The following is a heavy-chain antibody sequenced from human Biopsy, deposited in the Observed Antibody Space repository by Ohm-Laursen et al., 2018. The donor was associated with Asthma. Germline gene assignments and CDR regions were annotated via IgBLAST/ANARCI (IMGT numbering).Heavy chain of an antibody. CDR1: GFTFRSYA. J-gene: IGHJ4*02. V-gene: IGHV3-30-3*01. CDR2: GGSYYDGRVK. D-gene: IGHD3-3*01. CDR3: ARDVMEWYLPAFDF. Sequence: SLRLSCTASGFTFRSYAMHWVRQAPGKGLEWVAVGGSYYDGRVKYYADSVNGRFTVSRDDSKNTLYLQMNSLRPDDTAVYYCARDVMEWYLPAFDFWGQGTLVTVSS.